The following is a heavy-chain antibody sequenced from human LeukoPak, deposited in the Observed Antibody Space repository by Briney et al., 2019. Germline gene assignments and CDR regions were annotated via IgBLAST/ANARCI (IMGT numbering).Heavy chain of an antibody. CDR1: GFTVTSSY. D-gene: IGHD2/OR15-2a*01. Sequence: PGGSLRLSCAASGFTVTSSYMTWVRQTPGKGLEWASVIYPTGATYYADSVKGRFTISRDNSKNTVSLQMNSLRADDTALYYCARRILGPIDDWGQGTLVTVSS. V-gene: IGHV3-53*01. CDR3: ARRILGPIDD. J-gene: IGHJ4*02. CDR2: IYPTGAT.